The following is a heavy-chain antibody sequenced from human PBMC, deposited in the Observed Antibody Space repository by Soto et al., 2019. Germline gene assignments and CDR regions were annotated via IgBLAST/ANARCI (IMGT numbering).Heavy chain of an antibody. Sequence: EVQLVESGGGLIQPGGSLRLSCAASGFTVSSNYMSWVRQAPGKGLEWVSVIYSGGSTYYADSVKGRFTISRDNSMHALYLHMNRLRAEDTAVYYCARDPRTTVANLMGHYWGQGTLVTVSS. CDR2: IYSGGST. CDR3: ARDPRTTVANLMGHY. V-gene: IGHV3-53*01. CDR1: GFTVSSNY. J-gene: IGHJ4*02. D-gene: IGHD4-17*01.